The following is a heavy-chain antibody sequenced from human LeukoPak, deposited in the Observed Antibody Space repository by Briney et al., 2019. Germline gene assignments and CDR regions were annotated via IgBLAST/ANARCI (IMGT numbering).Heavy chain of an antibody. CDR2: ISYDGSNK. CDR3: AREPVQLERFLGHADCNFDY. D-gene: IGHD1-1*01. V-gene: IGHV3-30-3*01. J-gene: IGHJ4*02. CDR1: VFTFSSYA. Sequence: GGSLRLSCAASVFTFSSYAMHWVREAPGKGMEWVAVISYDGSNKYYADSVKGRFTISRDNSKNTLYLQMNSLRAEDTAVYYCAREPVQLERFLGHADCNFDYWGQGTLVTVSS.